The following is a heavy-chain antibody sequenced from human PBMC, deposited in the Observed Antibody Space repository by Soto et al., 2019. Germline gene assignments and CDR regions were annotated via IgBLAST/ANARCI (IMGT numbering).Heavy chain of an antibody. J-gene: IGHJ4*02. V-gene: IGHV3-23*01. D-gene: IGHD6-19*01. CDR2: MSGSGGST. CDR1: GFTFSNSA. Sequence: GGSLRLSCAASGFTFSNSAMSWVRQAPGKGLECVSGMSGSGGSTYYADSVKGRFTISRDNSKNTLYLQMNSLRAEDTAVYFCAKDGDSSGRGSLDYWGQGTLVTVSS. CDR3: AKDGDSSGRGSLDY.